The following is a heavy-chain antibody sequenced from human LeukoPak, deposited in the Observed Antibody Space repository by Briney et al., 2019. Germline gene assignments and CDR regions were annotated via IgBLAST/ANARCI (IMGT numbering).Heavy chain of an antibody. CDR2: IYYSGST. CDR3: ARRRYCSGGSCYDY. Sequence: SETLSLTCTVSGGSISSSSYYWGWIRQPPGKGPEWIGSIYYSGSTYYNPSLKSRVTISVDTSKNQFSLKLSSVTAADTAVYYCARRRYCSGGSCYDYWGQGTLVTVSS. D-gene: IGHD2-15*01. CDR1: GGSISSSSYY. V-gene: IGHV4-39*01. J-gene: IGHJ4*02.